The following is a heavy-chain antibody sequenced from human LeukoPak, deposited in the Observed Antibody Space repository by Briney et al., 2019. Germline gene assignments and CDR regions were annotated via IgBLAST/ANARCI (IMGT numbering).Heavy chain of an antibody. Sequence: GGSLRLSCAASGFTFSSCAMSWVRQAPGKGLEWVSAISGSGGSTYYADSVKGRFTISRDNSKNTLYLQMNSLRAEDTAVYYCAKDQQWSSAHSFDYWGQGTLVTVSS. J-gene: IGHJ4*02. CDR3: AKDQQWSSAHSFDY. CDR1: GFTFSSCA. V-gene: IGHV3-23*01. D-gene: IGHD6-19*01. CDR2: ISGSGGST.